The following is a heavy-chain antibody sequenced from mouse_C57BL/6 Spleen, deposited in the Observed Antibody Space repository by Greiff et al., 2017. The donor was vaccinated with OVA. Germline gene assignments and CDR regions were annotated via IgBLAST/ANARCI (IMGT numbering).Heavy chain of an antibody. CDR2: IYPGSGST. V-gene: IGHV1-55*01. Sequence: QVQLQQPGAELVKPGASVKMSCKASGYTFTSYWITWVKQRPGQGLEWIGDIYPGSGSTNYNEKFKSKATLTVDTSSSTAYMQLSSLTSEDSAVYYCTLYDYDGRYAMDYWGQGTSVTVSS. CDR3: TLYDYDGRYAMDY. D-gene: IGHD2-4*01. J-gene: IGHJ4*01. CDR1: GYTFTSYW.